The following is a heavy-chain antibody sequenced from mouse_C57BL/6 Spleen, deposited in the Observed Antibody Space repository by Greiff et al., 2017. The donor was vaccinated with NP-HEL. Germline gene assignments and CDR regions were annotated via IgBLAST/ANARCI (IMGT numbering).Heavy chain of an antibody. CDR2: IYPGSGST. J-gene: IGHJ2*01. CDR3: AREGGIYYGNYDY. Sequence: VQLQQPGAELVKPGASVKMSCKASGYTFTSYWITWVKQRPGQGLEWIGDIYPGSGSTNYNEKFKSKATLTVDTSSSTAYMQLSSLTSEDSAVYYCAREGGIYYGNYDYWGQGTTLTVFS. D-gene: IGHD2-1*01. V-gene: IGHV1-55*01. CDR1: GYTFTSYW.